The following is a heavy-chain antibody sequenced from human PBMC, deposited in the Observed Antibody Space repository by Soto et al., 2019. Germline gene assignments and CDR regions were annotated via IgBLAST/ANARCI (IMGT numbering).Heavy chain of an antibody. CDR1: GGTFSSYA. V-gene: IGHV1-69*12. CDR2: IIPIFGTA. D-gene: IGHD3-9*01. Sequence: QVQLVQSGAEVKKPGSSVKVSCKASGGTFSSYAISWVRQAPGQGLEWMGGIIPIFGTANYAQKFQGRVTINADESTSTAYMELSSLRSEDTAVYYCARERKYYDILTGDYYYYYGIDVWGQGTTVTVSS. CDR3: ARERKYYDILTGDYYYYYGIDV. J-gene: IGHJ6*02.